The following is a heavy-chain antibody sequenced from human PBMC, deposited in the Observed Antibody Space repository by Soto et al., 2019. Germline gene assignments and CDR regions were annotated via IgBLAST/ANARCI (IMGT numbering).Heavy chain of an antibody. CDR1: GITFSNYG. D-gene: IGHD3-9*01. Sequence: QVQLVESGGGVVQPGRSLRLSCAASGITFSNYGMHWVRQAPGKGLERVAVISYDGSYKYYADSVQGRFTISRDNSNNTLYVQMNSLRAEDTAVYYCAKERYDILTGQYYYSGWDVWGQGTTVTVSS. J-gene: IGHJ6*02. CDR2: ISYDGSYK. V-gene: IGHV3-30*18. CDR3: AKERYDILTGQYYYSGWDV.